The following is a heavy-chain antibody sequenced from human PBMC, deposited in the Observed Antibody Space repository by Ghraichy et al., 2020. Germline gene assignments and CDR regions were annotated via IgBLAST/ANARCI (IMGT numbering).Heavy chain of an antibody. CDR1: GFTFSNAW. CDR2: IKSKTDGGTT. D-gene: IGHD2-2*01. V-gene: IGHV3-15*01. J-gene: IGHJ4*02. CDR3: TTALRTIVVVPAGFDGYDLEGFDY. Sequence: GESLNISCAASGFTFSNAWMSWVRQAPGKGLEWVGRIKSKTDGGTTDYAAPVKGRFTISRDDSKNTLYLQMNSLKTEDTAVYYCTTALRTIVVVPAGFDGYDLEGFDYWGQGTLVTVSS.